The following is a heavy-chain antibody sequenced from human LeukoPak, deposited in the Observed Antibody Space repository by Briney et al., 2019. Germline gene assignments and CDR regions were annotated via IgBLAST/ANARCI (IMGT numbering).Heavy chain of an antibody. Sequence: SGTLSLTCAVSGGSISSSNWWSWVRQPPGKGLEWIGEIYHSGSTNYNPSLKSRVTISLDTSKNQFSLKLSSVTAADTAVYYCARGLRWKYWYFGLWGRGTLVTVSS. J-gene: IGHJ2*01. CDR2: IYHSGST. V-gene: IGHV4-4*02. CDR1: GGSISSSNW. D-gene: IGHD4-23*01. CDR3: ARGLRWKYWYFGL.